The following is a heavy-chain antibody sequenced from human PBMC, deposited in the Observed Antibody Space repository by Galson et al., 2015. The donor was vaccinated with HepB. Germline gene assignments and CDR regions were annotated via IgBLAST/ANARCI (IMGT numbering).Heavy chain of an antibody. D-gene: IGHD3-10*01. J-gene: IGHJ4*02. V-gene: IGHV3-74*01. CDR2: ISPDGRTT. CDR1: GFTLNNYW. Sequence: SLRLSCAASGFTLNNYWMHWVRQAPGKGLVWVSRISPDGRTTNYANSVKGRFTISRDNAKNTVFLRMGSLGAEDTAVYSCLRSTVGYYGHFDYWGLGTLVTVSS. CDR3: LRSTVGYYGHFDY.